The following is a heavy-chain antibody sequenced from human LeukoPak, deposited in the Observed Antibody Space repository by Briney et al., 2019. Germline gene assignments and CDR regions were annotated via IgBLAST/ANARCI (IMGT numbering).Heavy chain of an antibody. CDR3: ARDSTFDY. CDR1: DYTFTSYG. V-gene: IGHV1-18*01. J-gene: IGHJ4*02. CDR2: ISAYNGNT. Sequence: GPVKVSCKASDYTFTSYGISWVRQAPGQGLEWMGWISAYNGNTNYAQKLQGRVTMTTDTSTSTAYMDLRSPRSDDTAVYYCARDSTFDYWGQGTLVTVSS.